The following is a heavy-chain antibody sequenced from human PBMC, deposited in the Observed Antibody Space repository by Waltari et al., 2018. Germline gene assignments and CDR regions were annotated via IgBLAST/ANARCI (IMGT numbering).Heavy chain of an antibody. CDR1: GGSISSYY. CDR3: ARVLWFGELRGYYFGY. D-gene: IGHD3-10*01. CDR2: IYYSGST. Sequence: QVQLQESGPGLVKPSETLSLTCTVSGGSISSYYWSWIRQPPGKGLEWIGYIYYSGSTNYNPSLKSRVTISVDTSKNQFSRKLSSVTAADTAVYYCARVLWFGELRGYYFGYWGQGTLVTVSS. V-gene: IGHV4-59*01. J-gene: IGHJ4*02.